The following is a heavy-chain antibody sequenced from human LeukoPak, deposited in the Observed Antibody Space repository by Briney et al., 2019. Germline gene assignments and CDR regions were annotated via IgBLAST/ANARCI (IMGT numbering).Heavy chain of an antibody. Sequence: PGGSLRLSCAASGFTVSSNYMSWVRQAPGKGLEWVSVIYSGGSTYYADSVKGRFTISRDNSKNTLYLQMNSLRAEDTAVYYCARDGLYDYVWGSYRHDYWGQGTLVTVSS. D-gene: IGHD3-16*02. CDR1: GFTVSSNY. CDR2: IYSGGST. V-gene: IGHV3-66*01. CDR3: ARDGLYDYVWGSYRHDY. J-gene: IGHJ4*02.